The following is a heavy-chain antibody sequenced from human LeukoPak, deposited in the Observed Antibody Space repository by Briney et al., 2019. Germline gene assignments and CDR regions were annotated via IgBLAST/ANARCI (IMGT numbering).Heavy chain of an antibody. Sequence: PGGSLRLSCAASGFTFSSYGMHWVRQAPGKGLEWVAVISYDGSNKYYADSVKGRLTISRDNSKNTLYLQMNSLRAEDTAVYYCAKVSGSYQYYFDYWGQGTLVTVSS. CDR2: ISYDGSNK. D-gene: IGHD3-10*01. CDR1: GFTFSSYG. J-gene: IGHJ4*02. V-gene: IGHV3-30*18. CDR3: AKVSGSYQYYFDY.